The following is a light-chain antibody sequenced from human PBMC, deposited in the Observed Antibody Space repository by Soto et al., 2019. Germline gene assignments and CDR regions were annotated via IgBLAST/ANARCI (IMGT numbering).Light chain of an antibody. V-gene: IGLV2-14*03. J-gene: IGLJ2*01. CDR3: TSRTTSTLFI. Sequence: QSALTQPASVSGSPGQSITISCTGTRSDIGAYNFVSWYQQHPGEVPKLMLYDVSIRPSGVSNRFSGSKSGNAASLTISGLQAEDEAYYYRTSRTTSTLFIFGGGTKVTVL. CDR1: RSDIGAYNF. CDR2: DVS.